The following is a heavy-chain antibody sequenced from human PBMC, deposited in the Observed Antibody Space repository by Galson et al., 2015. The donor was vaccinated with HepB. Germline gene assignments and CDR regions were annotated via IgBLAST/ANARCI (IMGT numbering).Heavy chain of an antibody. Sequence: VKVSCKASGFTFTSYDINWVRQATGQGLEWMGWMSPKSGNTGYAQKFKGRVTMTWDTSVSTAYMELSRLRSEDTAVYYCARGPAGYDSSGFFDFWGQGTLVTVSS. CDR1: GFTFTSYD. J-gene: IGHJ4*02. CDR3: ARGPAGYDSSGFFDF. V-gene: IGHV1-8*01. CDR2: MSPKSGNT. D-gene: IGHD3-22*01.